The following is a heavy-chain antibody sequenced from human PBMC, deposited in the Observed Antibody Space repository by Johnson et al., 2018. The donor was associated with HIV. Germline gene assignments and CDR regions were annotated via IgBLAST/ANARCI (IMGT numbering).Heavy chain of an antibody. J-gene: IGHJ3*02. D-gene: IGHD6-19*01. CDR3: AKASSGWYTAFDI. CDR2: IRYDGSNK. Sequence: QLVESGGGVVRPGGSRRLSCAASGFTFSSYAMHWVRQAPGKGLEWVAFIRYDGSNKYYADSVKGRFTISRDNSKNTLYLQMNSLRAEDTAVYYCAKASSGWYTAFDIWGQGTMVTVSS. V-gene: IGHV3-30*02. CDR1: GFTFSSYA.